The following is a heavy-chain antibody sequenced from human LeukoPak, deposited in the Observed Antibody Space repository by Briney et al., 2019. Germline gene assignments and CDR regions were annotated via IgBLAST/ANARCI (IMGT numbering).Heavy chain of an antibody. D-gene: IGHD2-15*01. J-gene: IGHJ4*02. Sequence: GGSLRLSCAASGFTFRTYAMSWVRQAPGKGLEWVSAISGGGGSTYYADSVKGRFTISRDNSKNTLFLQMNSLRAEDTAVYYCAKDRYCGGGTCYWSYLDYWGQGTLVTVSS. CDR1: GFTFRTYA. CDR3: AKDRYCGGGTCYWSYLDY. V-gene: IGHV3-23*01. CDR2: ISGGGGST.